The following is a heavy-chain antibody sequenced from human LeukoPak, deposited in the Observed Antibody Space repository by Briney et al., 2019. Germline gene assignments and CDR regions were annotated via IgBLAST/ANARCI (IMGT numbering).Heavy chain of an antibody. CDR1: GFTFSSYG. CDR3: ARYSTGRSDY. D-gene: IGHD6-19*01. V-gene: IGHV3-33*01. Sequence: PGRSLRLSCAASGFTFSSYGMHWVRQAPGKWLEWVAVIWYDGSKTYYADSVKGRFTISRDNSKNTLYLQMSSLRADDTAVYYCARYSTGRSDYWGQGTLVTVSS. CDR2: IWYDGSKT. J-gene: IGHJ4*01.